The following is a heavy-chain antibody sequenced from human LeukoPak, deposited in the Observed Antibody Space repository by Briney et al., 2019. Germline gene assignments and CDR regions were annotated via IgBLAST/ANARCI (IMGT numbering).Heavy chain of an antibody. J-gene: IGHJ4*02. CDR2: INHSGST. Sequence: SETLSLTCAVYGGSFSGYYWSWIRQPPGKGLEWIGEINHSGSTNYNPSLKSRVTMSVDTSKNQFSLKVSSVTAADTAVYYCARDKGSNPFDYWGQGTLVTVSS. CDR1: GGSFSGYY. V-gene: IGHV4-34*01. D-gene: IGHD4-11*01. CDR3: ARDKGSNPFDY.